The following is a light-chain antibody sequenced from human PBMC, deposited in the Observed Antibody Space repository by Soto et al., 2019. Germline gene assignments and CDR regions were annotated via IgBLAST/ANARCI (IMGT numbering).Light chain of an antibody. CDR2: DDS. CDR1: NIGSKS. J-gene: IGLJ1*01. V-gene: IGLV3-21*02. Sequence: SYELTQSPSVSVAPGQTARITCGGNNIGSKSVHWFQQRPGQAPVLVVFDDSDRPSGIPERFSGSKSETTATLTISGVEAGDEADYYCQVWYSNVLHHVFGTGTKLTVL. CDR3: QVWYSNVLHHV.